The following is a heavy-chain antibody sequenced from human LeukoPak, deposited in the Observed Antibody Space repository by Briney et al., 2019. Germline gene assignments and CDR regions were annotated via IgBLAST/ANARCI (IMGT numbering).Heavy chain of an antibody. V-gene: IGHV1-8*01. CDR2: MNPNSGNT. CDR3: ARGLIYYDSSGYYGGFDY. Sequence: ASVKVSCKASGYTFTSYDINWVRQATGQGLEWMGWMNPNSGNTGYAQKFQGRVTMTGNTSISTAYMELSSLRSEDTAVYYCARGLIYYDSSGYYGGFDYWGQGTLVTVSS. D-gene: IGHD3-22*01. J-gene: IGHJ4*02. CDR1: GYTFTSYD.